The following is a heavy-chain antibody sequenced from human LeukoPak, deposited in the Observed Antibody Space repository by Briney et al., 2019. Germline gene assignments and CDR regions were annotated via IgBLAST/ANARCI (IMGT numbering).Heavy chain of an antibody. CDR3: ARERGGLGAAAGTDDY. D-gene: IGHD6-13*01. J-gene: IGHJ4*02. CDR2: IKQDGSEK. Sequence: GGSLRLSCAASGFTFSSYWMSWVRQAPGKGLEWVANIKQDGSEKYYVDSVKGRFTISRDNAKNSLYLQMNSLRAEDTAVYCARERGGLGAAAGTDDYWGQGTLVTVSS. V-gene: IGHV3-7*01. CDR1: GFTFSSYW.